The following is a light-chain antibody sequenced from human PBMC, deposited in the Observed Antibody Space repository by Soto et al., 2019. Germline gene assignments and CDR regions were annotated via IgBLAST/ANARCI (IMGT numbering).Light chain of an antibody. Sequence: QSVLTQPPSASGAPGQSVSISCSGSISNIGSNTVNWYQQLPGTAPRLLIYNDDQRPSGVPDRFSGSKSGTSASLAISGLQPEDEADYHCAVWDDSLGGFVAFGGGTKLTVL. V-gene: IGLV1-44*01. CDR2: NDD. CDR3: AVWDDSLGGFVA. J-gene: IGLJ2*01. CDR1: ISNIGSNT.